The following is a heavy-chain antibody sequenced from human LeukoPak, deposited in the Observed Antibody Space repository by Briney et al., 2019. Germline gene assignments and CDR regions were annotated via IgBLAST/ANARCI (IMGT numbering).Heavy chain of an antibody. D-gene: IGHD6-19*01. J-gene: IGHJ4*02. V-gene: IGHV3-30-3*01. CDR2: ISYDGSNK. CDR1: GFTFSSSA. CDR3: ARTVAGTGYFDY. Sequence: GGSLRLSCAASGFTFSSSAMHWVRQGPGKGLEWVAVISYDGSNKYYADSVKGRFTIPRDNSKNTLYLQMNSLRAGDTAVYYCARTVAGTGYFDYWGQGTLVTVSS.